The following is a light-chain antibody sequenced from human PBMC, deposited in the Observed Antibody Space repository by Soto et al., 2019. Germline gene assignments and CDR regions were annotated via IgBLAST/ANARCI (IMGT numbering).Light chain of an antibody. V-gene: IGKV3-20*01. CDR2: VAS. Sequence: EIVLTQSPGTLSLSPGERATLSCRASQSVSSNYLAWYQQKPGQAPRLLIYVASRRATGIPDRFSGSGSGTDFTLTISRLEPEDFAVYYCQQFGSSQTFGQGTKVEIK. CDR3: QQFGSSQT. CDR1: QSVSSNY. J-gene: IGKJ1*01.